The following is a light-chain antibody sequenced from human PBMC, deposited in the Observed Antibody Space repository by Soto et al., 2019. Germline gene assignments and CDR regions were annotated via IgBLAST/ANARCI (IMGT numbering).Light chain of an antibody. Sequence: QSVLTQPPSASGTPGQRFTISCSGSSSNIGSNYVYWYQQLPGTAPKLLIYSNNQRPSGVPDRFSGSKSGTSASLAISGLRSEDEADYYCAAWDDSLSAVVFGGGTKLTVL. CDR1: SSNIGSNY. V-gene: IGLV1-47*02. CDR2: SNN. CDR3: AAWDDSLSAVV. J-gene: IGLJ2*01.